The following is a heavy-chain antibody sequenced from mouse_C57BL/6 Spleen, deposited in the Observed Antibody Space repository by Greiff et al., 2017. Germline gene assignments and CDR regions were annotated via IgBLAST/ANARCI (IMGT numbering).Heavy chain of an antibody. CDR2: ISDGGSYT. J-gene: IGHJ2*01. CDR1: GFTFSSYA. D-gene: IGHD2-2*01. V-gene: IGHV5-4*01. CDR3: ARDMVTTALDY. Sequence: DVKLVESGGGLVKPGGSLKLSCAASGFTFSSYAMSWVRPTPEKRLEWVATISDGGSYTYYPDNVKGRFTISRDNAKNNLYLQMSHLKSEDTAMYYCARDMVTTALDYWGQGTTLTVSS.